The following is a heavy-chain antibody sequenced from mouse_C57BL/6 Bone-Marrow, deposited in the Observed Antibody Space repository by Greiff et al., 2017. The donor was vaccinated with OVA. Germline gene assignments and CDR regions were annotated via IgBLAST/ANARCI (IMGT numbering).Heavy chain of an antibody. CDR2: IWGVGST. V-gene: IGHV2-6*01. CDR3: ASGNGYGGWFAY. CDR1: GFSLTSYG. Sequence: VKLVESGPGLVAPSQSLSITCTVSGFSLTSYGVDWVRQSPGKGLEWLGVIWGVGSTNYNSALKSRLSISKDNSKSQVFLKMNSLQTDDTAMYYCASGNGYGGWFAYWGQGTLVTVSA. J-gene: IGHJ3*01. D-gene: IGHD2-2*01.